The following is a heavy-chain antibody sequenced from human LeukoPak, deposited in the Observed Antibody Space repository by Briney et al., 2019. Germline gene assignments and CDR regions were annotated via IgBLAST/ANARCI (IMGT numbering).Heavy chain of an antibody. Sequence: SETLSLTCTVSGGSISSGGYYWSWIRQHPGTGLEWIGYIYYSGSTYYNPSLKSRVTISVDTSKNQFSLKLSSVTAADTAVYYCARALSLTSSFDYWGQGTLVTVSS. CDR2: IYYSGST. CDR1: GGSISSGGYY. J-gene: IGHJ4*02. V-gene: IGHV4-31*03. D-gene: IGHD2-2*01. CDR3: ARALSLTSSFDY.